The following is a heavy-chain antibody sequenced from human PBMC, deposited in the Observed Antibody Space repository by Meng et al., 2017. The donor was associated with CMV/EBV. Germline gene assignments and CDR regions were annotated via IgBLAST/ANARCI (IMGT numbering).Heavy chain of an antibody. D-gene: IGHD2-15*01. CDR3: ARAAVDLSKDYFDY. V-gene: IGHV4-4*07. CDR1: GGSISSYY. CDR2: IYTSGST. Sequence: QGQLQESGPGLVKPSGTLSLTCTVSGGSISSYYWSWIRQPAGKGLEWIGRIYTSGSTNYNPSLKSRVTMSVDTSKNQFSLKLSSVTAADTAVYYCARAAVDLSKDYFDYWGQGTLVTVSS. J-gene: IGHJ4*02.